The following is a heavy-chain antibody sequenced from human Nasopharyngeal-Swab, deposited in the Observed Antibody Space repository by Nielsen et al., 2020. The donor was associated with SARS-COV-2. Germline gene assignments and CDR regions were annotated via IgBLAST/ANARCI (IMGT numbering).Heavy chain of an antibody. V-gene: IGHV3-30*03. CDR3: ARETPWIQLKWFDP. D-gene: IGHD5-18*01. Sequence: GESLKISCAASGFTFSSYGMYWVRQAPGKGLEWVAVISYDGSNKYYADSVKGRFTISRDNSKNTLYLQMNSLRAEDTAVYYCARETPWIQLKWFDPWGQGTLVTVSS. J-gene: IGHJ5*02. CDR1: GFTFSSYG. CDR2: ISYDGSNK.